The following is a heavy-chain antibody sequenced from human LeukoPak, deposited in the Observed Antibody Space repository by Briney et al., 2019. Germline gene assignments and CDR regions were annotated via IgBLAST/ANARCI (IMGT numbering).Heavy chain of an antibody. CDR1: GATFSSYA. CDR2: IIPIFGTA. CDR3: ARGVLENIAQYYFDY. V-gene: IGHV1-69*01. D-gene: IGHD2/OR15-2a*01. J-gene: IGHJ4*02. Sequence: ASVKVSCKASGATFSSYAISWVRQAPGQGLEWMGGIIPIFGTANYAQKFQGRVTITADESTSTAYMELSSLRSEDTAVYYCARGVLENIAQYYFDYWGQGTLVTVSS.